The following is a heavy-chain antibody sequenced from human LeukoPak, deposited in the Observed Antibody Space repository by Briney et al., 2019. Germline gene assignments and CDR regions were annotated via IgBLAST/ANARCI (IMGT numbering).Heavy chain of an antibody. CDR1: GFTFSSYG. Sequence: GRSLRLSCAAPGFTFSSYGMHWVRQAPGKGLEWVAVISYDGSNKYYADSVKGRFTISRDNSKNTLYLQMNSLRAEDTAVYYCAKLPDGRNAFDIWGQGTMVTVSS. V-gene: IGHV3-30*18. CDR3: AKLPDGRNAFDI. CDR2: ISYDGSNK. J-gene: IGHJ3*02. D-gene: IGHD5-24*01.